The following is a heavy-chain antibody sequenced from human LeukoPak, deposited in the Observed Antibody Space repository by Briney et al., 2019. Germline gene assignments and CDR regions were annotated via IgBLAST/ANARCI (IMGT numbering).Heavy chain of an antibody. CDR3: ARGHTAVTRHFDF. V-gene: IGHV3-53*01. CDR1: GFIVSSNY. D-gene: IGHD4-17*01. J-gene: IGHJ4*02. Sequence: PGGSLRLSCVASGFIVSSNYMSWVRQAPGKGLEWVSVIYSGGGTNYADSVKGRFTISRDRSKNTLYLQMNSLRAEDTAVYYCARGHTAVTRHFDFWGQGTLVTVSS. CDR2: IYSGGGT.